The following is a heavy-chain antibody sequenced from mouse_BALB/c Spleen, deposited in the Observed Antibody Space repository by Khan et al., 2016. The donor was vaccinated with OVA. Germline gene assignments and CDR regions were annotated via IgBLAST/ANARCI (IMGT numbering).Heavy chain of an antibody. V-gene: IGHV9-3-1*01. J-gene: IGHJ4*01. CDR1: GHTFTKFG. CDR3: ARPPDFYYVLDN. CDR2: INTYTGEP. Sequence: QIQLVQSGPEVRKPGETVKISCKASGHTFTKFGMNWVKQAPGKALKWMGWINTYTGEPTYADDFNGRFAFSLETSASTAYLQINNLKNEDTATYFCARPPDFYYVLDNWGQGTSVTVSS.